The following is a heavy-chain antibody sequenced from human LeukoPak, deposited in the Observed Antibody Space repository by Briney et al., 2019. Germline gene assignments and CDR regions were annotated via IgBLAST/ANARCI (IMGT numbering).Heavy chain of an antibody. CDR3: ASGRTIFYYYMDV. J-gene: IGHJ6*03. Sequence: GASVKVSCKAFGYTFSKYGISWVRQAPGQGLEWMGWTSPYNADTHYAQELQGRVTMTTDTSTSTAYMELRSLRSDDTAVYYCASGRTIFYYYMDVWGKGTTVTISS. V-gene: IGHV1-18*01. D-gene: IGHD3-3*02. CDR2: TSPYNADT. CDR1: GYTFSKYG.